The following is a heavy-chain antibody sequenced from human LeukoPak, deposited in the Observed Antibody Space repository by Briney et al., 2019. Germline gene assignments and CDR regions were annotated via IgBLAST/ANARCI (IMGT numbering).Heavy chain of an antibody. J-gene: IGHJ5*02. CDR1: GYTFTDYY. D-gene: IGHD3-10*01. CDR2: INPNSGDT. Sequence: ASVKVSCKASGYTFTDYYINWVRQAPGQGLEWMGWINPNSGDTNYAQKFQDRVTMTRDTSISTAYIELNLLRSDDTAVYYCARGDYYGSPKVVAAWGQGILVTVSS. V-gene: IGHV1-2*02. CDR3: ARGDYYGSPKVVAA.